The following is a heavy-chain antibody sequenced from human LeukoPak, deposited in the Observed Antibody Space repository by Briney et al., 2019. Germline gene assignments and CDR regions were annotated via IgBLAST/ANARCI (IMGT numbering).Heavy chain of an antibody. J-gene: IGHJ4*02. Sequence: GASVKVSCKASGYTLTNYGISWVRQAPGQGLEWMGWISTRNGSRDYAQKFQGRVTMTTDTSTSTAYMDVGSLTSDDTAVYYCARDEQWVADYWGQGTLVTVSS. CDR3: ARDEQWVADY. D-gene: IGHD6-19*01. V-gene: IGHV1-18*01. CDR2: ISTRNGSR. CDR1: GYTLTNYG.